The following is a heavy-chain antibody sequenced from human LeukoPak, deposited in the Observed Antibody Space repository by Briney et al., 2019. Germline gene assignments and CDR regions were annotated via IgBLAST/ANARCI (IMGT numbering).Heavy chain of an antibody. CDR3: ARVAVTDNYGMDV. D-gene: IGHD2-21*02. J-gene: IGHJ6*02. V-gene: IGHV4-30-4*01. Sequence: SQTLSLTCTVSGGSISSGDYYWSWIRQPPGKGLEWIGYIYSRASTYYNPSLKSRVTISVDTSKNQFSLKLSSVTAADTAVYYCARVAVTDNYGMDVWGQGTTVTVSS. CDR1: GGSISSGDYY. CDR2: IYSRAST.